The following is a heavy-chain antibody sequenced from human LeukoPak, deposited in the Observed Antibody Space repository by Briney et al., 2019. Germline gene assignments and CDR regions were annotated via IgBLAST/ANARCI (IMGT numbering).Heavy chain of an antibody. CDR3: ARDTLGIGDYFDA. Sequence: GASVKLSCTTSGYTFTSYGINWVRQAPGQGLEWMGWISGYNGDTHYAQRLQGRVTMTTSTSTSTAYLELRSLRSADTTLYYCARDTLGIGDYFDAWGQGTLVTVSS. J-gene: IGHJ4*02. D-gene: IGHD3-10*01. V-gene: IGHV1-18*01. CDR2: ISGYNGDT. CDR1: GYTFTSYG.